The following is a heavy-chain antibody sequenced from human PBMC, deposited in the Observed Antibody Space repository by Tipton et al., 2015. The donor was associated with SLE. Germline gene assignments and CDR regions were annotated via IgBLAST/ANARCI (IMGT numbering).Heavy chain of an antibody. D-gene: IGHD1-1*01. CDR3: ARENWSFSHMDV. Sequence: TLSLTCTVSGGSLSSNNFFLSWLRQHPGKGLEWIGYIYYSGSAFYNPALKSRVTMSVDTSKNQFFMRLSSATAADTALYFCARENWSFSHMDVWGRGTTVTVSS. J-gene: IGHJ6*04. V-gene: IGHV4-31*03. CDR1: GGSLSSNNFF. CDR2: IYYSGSA.